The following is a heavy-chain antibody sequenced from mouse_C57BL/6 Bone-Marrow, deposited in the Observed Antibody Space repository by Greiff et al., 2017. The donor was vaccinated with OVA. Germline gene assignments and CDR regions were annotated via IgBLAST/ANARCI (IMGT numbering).Heavy chain of an antibody. Sequence: EVQLQQSGAELVKPGASVKLSCTASGFNIKDYYMHWVKQRPEQGLEWIGRIDPEDGETKYAPKFPGKATITADTSSNTAYLQLSSLTSEDTAVYYCARGSQLRYWGQGTTLTVSS. CDR1: GFNIKDYY. V-gene: IGHV14-2*01. CDR3: ARGSQLRY. CDR2: IDPEDGET. J-gene: IGHJ2*01. D-gene: IGHD1-1*02.